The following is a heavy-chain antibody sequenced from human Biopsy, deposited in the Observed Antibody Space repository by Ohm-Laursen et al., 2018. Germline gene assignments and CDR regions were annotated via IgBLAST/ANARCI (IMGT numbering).Heavy chain of an antibody. CDR3: AAYYYDSSGYFYAFHY. CDR1: GGSFRSYF. Sequence: GTLSLTCTVSGGSFRSYFWSWIRQPLGKGLEWIGYVSYSGYTNYNPSLKSRVTISSDTSKNQFSLMLTSVTAADTAMYYCAAYYYDSSGYFYAFHYWGQGTLVTVSS. V-gene: IGHV4-59*08. CDR2: VSYSGYT. J-gene: IGHJ4*02. D-gene: IGHD3-22*01.